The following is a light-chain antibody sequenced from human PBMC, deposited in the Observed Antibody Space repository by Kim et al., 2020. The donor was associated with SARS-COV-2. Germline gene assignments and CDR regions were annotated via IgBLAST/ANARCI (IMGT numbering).Light chain of an antibody. J-gene: IGLJ2*01. CDR1: SSDVGGYNY. V-gene: IGLV2-14*03. CDR3: SSYTSSSTLGVV. CDR2: DVS. Sequence: SITISCTGTSSDVGGYNYVSWYQQHPGKAPKLMIYDVSNRPSGVSNRFSGSKSGNTASLTISGLQAEDEAVYYCSSYTSSSTLGVVFGGGTQLTVL.